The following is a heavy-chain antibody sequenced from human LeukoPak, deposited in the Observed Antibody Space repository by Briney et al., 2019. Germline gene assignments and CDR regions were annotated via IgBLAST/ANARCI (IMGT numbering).Heavy chain of an antibody. CDR2: INPNSGGT. Sequence: GASVKVSCKASGYTFTGYYMHWVRQAPGQGLEWMGWINPNSGGTNYAQKFQGRVTMTRDTSISTAYMELSRLRSDDTAVYYCARSSEQQLVVFLFDYWGQGTLVTVSS. D-gene: IGHD6-13*01. CDR3: ARSSEQQLVVFLFDY. J-gene: IGHJ4*02. V-gene: IGHV1-2*02. CDR1: GYTFTGYY.